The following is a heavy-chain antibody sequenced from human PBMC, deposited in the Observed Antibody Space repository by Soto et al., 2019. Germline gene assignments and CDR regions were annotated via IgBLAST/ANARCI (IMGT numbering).Heavy chain of an antibody. CDR3: AINYSNYESRDY. Sequence: QLQLQESGPGLVKPSETLSLTCTVSGGSISSSSYYWGWIRQPPGKGLEWIGSIYYSGSTYYNPSLKSRVTISVDTSNNPFDLKLSSVTATDTAVYYCAINYSNYESRDYWGQGTLVTVSS. J-gene: IGHJ4*02. V-gene: IGHV4-39*01. D-gene: IGHD4-4*01. CDR2: IYYSGST. CDR1: GGSISSSSYY.